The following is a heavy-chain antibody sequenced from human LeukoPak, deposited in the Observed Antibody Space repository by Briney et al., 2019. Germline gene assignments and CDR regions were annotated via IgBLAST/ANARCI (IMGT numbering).Heavy chain of an antibody. J-gene: IGHJ4*02. Sequence: GGSLRLSCTASGFTFSAYAMHWVRQAPGKGVEWVAFIRYNGGKEHHADSVKGRFTISRDNSKNTLYLQMNSLRAEDTAVYYCAKVSSSCPDCSFDSWGQGTLVTVSS. CDR3: AKVSSSCPDCSFDS. V-gene: IGHV3-30*02. CDR2: IRYNGGKE. D-gene: IGHD6-13*01. CDR1: GFTFSAYA.